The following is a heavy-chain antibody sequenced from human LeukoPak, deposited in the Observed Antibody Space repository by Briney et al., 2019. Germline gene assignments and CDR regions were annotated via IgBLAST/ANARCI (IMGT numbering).Heavy chain of an antibody. V-gene: IGHV3-11*04. Sequence: GGSLRLSCAASGFAFSDYYMSWIRQAPGKGLEWVSYISSSGNTIYYADSVKGRFTISRDNSKNTLYLQMNSLRAEDTAVYYCARGPVYYDFWSGYFHYWGQGTLVTVSS. D-gene: IGHD3-3*01. J-gene: IGHJ4*02. CDR3: ARGPVYYDFWSGYFHY. CDR1: GFAFSDYY. CDR2: ISSSGNTI.